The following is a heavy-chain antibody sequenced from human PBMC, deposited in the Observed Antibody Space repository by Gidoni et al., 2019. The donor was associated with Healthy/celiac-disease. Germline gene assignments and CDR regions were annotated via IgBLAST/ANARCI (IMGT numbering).Heavy chain of an antibody. CDR3: ARDPSSSWDYYFDY. Sequence: EVQLVESGGGLVQPGGSLRLSCAASGFPFSSYWMHWVRQAPGKGLVWVSRINSDGSSTSYADSVKGRFTISRDNAKNTLYLQMNSLRAEDTAVYYCARDPSSSWDYYFDYWGQGTLVTVSS. CDR2: INSDGSST. D-gene: IGHD6-13*01. J-gene: IGHJ4*02. V-gene: IGHV3-74*01. CDR1: GFPFSSYW.